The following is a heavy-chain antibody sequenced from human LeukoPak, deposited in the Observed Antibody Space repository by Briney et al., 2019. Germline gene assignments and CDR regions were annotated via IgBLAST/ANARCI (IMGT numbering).Heavy chain of an antibody. J-gene: IGHJ4*02. Sequence: GGSLRLSCAASGFTFSSYSMNWVRQAPGKGLEWVSSISSSSSYIYYADSVKGRFTITRDNSKNTLYLQMDSLRPEDTAVYFCTSDYCASINCYLIDYWGQGTLVTVSS. CDR2: ISSSSSYI. V-gene: IGHV3-21*01. CDR1: GFTFSSYS. D-gene: IGHD4/OR15-4a*01. CDR3: TSDYCASINCYLIDY.